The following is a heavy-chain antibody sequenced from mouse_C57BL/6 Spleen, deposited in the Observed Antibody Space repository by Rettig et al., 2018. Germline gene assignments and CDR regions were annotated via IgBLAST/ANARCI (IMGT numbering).Heavy chain of an antibody. Sequence: DDFKGRFAFSLETSASTAYLQINNLKNEDTATYFCARKAVVDYFDYWGQGTTLTVSS. J-gene: IGHJ2*01. D-gene: IGHD1-1*01. V-gene: IGHV9-3*01. CDR3: ARKAVVDYFDY.